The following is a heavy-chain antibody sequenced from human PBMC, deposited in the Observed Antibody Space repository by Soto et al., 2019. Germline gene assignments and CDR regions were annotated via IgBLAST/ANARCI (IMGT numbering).Heavy chain of an antibody. Sequence: SETLSLTCAVYGGSFSGYYWSWIRQPPGKGLEWIGEINHSGSTNYNPSLKSRVTISVDTSKNQFSLKLSSVTAADTAVYYCARGPFSYYDSSGYLVRRPSNYYYYGMDVSGQATTVTGSS. CDR2: INHSGST. CDR1: GGSFSGYY. D-gene: IGHD3-22*01. CDR3: ARGPFSYYDSSGYLVRRPSNYYYYGMDV. V-gene: IGHV4-34*01. J-gene: IGHJ6*02.